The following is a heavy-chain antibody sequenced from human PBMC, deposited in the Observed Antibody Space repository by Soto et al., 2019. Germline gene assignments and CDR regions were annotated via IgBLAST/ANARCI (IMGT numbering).Heavy chain of an antibody. J-gene: IGHJ6*02. CDR3: ARDPNDSSAYYHHYYYGMDV. CDR1: GYTFSNYG. V-gene: IGHV1-18*01. Sequence: QVQLVQSGGEVKRPGASVKVSCKTSGYTFSNYGITWVRQAPGQPLEWLGWISLYSDGTNYAQKFQGRVSMTTDTSTTTAYMELRSLRSDDTAVYYCARDPNDSSAYYHHYYYGMDVWGQGTTVTVSS. CDR2: ISLYSDGT. D-gene: IGHD3-22*01.